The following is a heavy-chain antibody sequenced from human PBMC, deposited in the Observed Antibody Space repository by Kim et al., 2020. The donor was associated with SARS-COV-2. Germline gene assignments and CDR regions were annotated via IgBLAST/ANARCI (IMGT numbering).Heavy chain of an antibody. CDR2: ISASADDT. CDR3: AAWYSGGYGIDY. CDR1: GFMFNSYA. J-gene: IGHJ4*02. Sequence: GGSLRLSCAASGFMFNSYAMSWVRQAPGKGLEWVSAISASADDTFYADSVKGRYTISRDNSKNTLYLQISSLRAEDTATYYCAAWYSGGYGIDYWGQGTLVIVSS. D-gene: IGHD1-26*01. V-gene: IGHV3-23*01.